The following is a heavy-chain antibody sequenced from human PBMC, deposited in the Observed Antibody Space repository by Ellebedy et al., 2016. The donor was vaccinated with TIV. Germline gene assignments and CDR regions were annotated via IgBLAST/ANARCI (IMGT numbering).Heavy chain of an antibody. D-gene: IGHD2-21*02. CDR3: VRALKYCGGDCTYKFDF. V-gene: IGHV2-26*01. Sequence: SGPTLVKPKETLTLTCTVSGFSLTNIIMGVSWIRQPPGKALEWLAHIFSNDETSYSTSLEARLSISKDTAKSQVVLTVASMDPVDTATYYCVRALKYCGGDCTYKFDFWGQGALVTVSS. J-gene: IGHJ4*02. CDR1: GFSLTNIIMG. CDR2: IFSNDET.